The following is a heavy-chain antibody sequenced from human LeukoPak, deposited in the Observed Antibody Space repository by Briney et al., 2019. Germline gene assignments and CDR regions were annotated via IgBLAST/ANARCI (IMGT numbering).Heavy chain of an antibody. CDR3: ARDIVDKAAY. CDR2: ISSSGSTI. J-gene: IGHJ4*02. Sequence: GGSLSLSCAASGFTFSSYEMNWVRQAPGKGLEWVSYISSSGSTIYYADSVKGRFTISRDNAKNSLYLQINSLRAEDTAVYYCARDIVDKAAYWGQGTLVTVSS. CDR1: GFTFSSYE. V-gene: IGHV3-48*03. D-gene: IGHD5-12*01.